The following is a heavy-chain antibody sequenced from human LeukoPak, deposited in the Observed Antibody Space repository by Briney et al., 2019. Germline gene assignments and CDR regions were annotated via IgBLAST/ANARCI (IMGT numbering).Heavy chain of an antibody. CDR3: ARAVGYSYPNWFDP. D-gene: IGHD5-18*01. CDR1: GGSISSYY. V-gene: IGHV4-59*08. J-gene: IGHJ5*02. Sequence: SETLSLTCTVSGGSISSYYWSWIRQPPGKGLEWIGYIYYSGSTSYNPSLKSRVTISVDTSKNQFSLMLSSVTAADTAVYYCARAVGYSYPNWFDPWGQGTLVTVSS. CDR2: IYYSGST.